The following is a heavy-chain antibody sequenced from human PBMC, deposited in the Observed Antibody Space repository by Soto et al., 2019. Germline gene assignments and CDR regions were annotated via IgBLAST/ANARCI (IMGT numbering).Heavy chain of an antibody. V-gene: IGHV3-53*01. CDR3: ARDFSMVIVAPGY. D-gene: IGHD5-12*01. J-gene: IGHJ4*02. CDR1: GFSVSDNY. Sequence: SCAASGFSVSDNYMSWVRQAPGKGLEWVSVIYSVGNTFYAESVKGRFTISRDNSKNTVYLQINALRAEDTAVYYCARDFSMVIVAPGYWGQGTLVTVSS. CDR2: IYSVGNT.